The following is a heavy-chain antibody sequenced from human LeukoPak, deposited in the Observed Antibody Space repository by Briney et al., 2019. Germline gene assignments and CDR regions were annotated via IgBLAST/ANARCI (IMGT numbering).Heavy chain of an antibody. CDR3: AKSRTATPFDY. J-gene: IGHJ4*02. V-gene: IGHV3-33*06. CDR1: GFTFSSYG. CDR2: IWYDGSNK. D-gene: IGHD2-15*01. Sequence: PGGSLRLPCAASGFTFSSYGMHWVRQAPGKGLEWVAVIWYDGSNKYYADSVKGRFTISRDNSKNTLYLQMNSLRAEDTAVYYCAKSRTATPFDYWGQGTLVTVSS.